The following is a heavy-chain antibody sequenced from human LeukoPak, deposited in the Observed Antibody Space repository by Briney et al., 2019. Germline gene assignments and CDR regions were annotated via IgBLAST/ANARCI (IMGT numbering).Heavy chain of an antibody. CDR1: GGSISSSSYY. D-gene: IGHD1-26*01. Sequence: PSETLSLTCPVSGGSISSSSYYWGCIRPPPGKGLEWVGSIYYSGSTYYNPSLKSPVTISVDTSKHQFSLKLRSVTAADTAVYYWACYIVGATSFGDNWFDPWGQGTLVTVSS. CDR2: IYYSGST. V-gene: IGHV4-39*01. CDR3: ACYIVGATSFGDNWFDP. J-gene: IGHJ5*02.